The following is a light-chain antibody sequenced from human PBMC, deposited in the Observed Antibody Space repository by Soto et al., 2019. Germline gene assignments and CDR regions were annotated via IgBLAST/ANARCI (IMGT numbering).Light chain of an antibody. CDR1: SSDIGGYNY. CDR2: DVS. J-gene: IGLJ1*01. Sequence: ALTQPASVSGSPGQSIAISCTGTSSDIGGYNYVSWYQQHPGKAPKLMVYDVSNRPSGVSDRFSGSKSGNTASLTISGLQDEDEADYYCNSYTSSSTYLFGTGTKVTVL. CDR3: NSYTSSSTYL. V-gene: IGLV2-14*03.